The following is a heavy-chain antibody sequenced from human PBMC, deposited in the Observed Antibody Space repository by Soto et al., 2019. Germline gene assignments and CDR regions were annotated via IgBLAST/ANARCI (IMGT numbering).Heavy chain of an antibody. CDR3: ARFATYYYDSSGYYNY. D-gene: IGHD3-22*01. CDR1: GYSFTSYW. CDR2: IYPGDSDT. Sequence: PGESLKISCKGSGYSFTSYWIGWVRQMPGKGLEWMGIIYPGDSDTRYSPSFQGQVTISADKSISTAYLQWSSLKASDTAMYYCARFATYYYDSSGYYNYWGQGTLVTVSS. V-gene: IGHV5-51*01. J-gene: IGHJ4*02.